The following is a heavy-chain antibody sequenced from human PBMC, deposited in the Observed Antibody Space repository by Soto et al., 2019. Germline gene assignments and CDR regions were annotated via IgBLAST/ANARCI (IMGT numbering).Heavy chain of an antibody. D-gene: IGHD6-13*01. Sequence: QVQQVQSGAEVKKPGSSVKVSCKASGGTFSSYAISWVRQAPGQGLEWMGGIIPIFGTANYAQKFQGRVTITADESTSTAYMELSSLRSDDTAVYYCASAGGSSSWYYYYGMDVWGQGTTVTVSS. CDR2: IIPIFGTA. CDR1: GGTFSSYA. V-gene: IGHV1-69*01. J-gene: IGHJ6*02. CDR3: ASAGGSSSWYYYYGMDV.